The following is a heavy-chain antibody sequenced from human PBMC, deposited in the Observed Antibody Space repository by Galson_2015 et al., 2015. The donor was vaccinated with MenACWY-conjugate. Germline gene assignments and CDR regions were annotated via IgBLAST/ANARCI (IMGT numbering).Heavy chain of an antibody. J-gene: IGHJ3*02. Sequence: SLRLSCAASGFTFSSYWMTWVRQAPGKGPEWMANIRGDASRVNYADSVKGRFTISRDNAKNSLFLQMNSLRVEDTALYYCARDANPYCGGDCNADAFDIWGQGTTVTVSS. CDR1: GFTFSSYW. V-gene: IGHV3-7*03. CDR2: IRGDASRV. CDR3: ARDANPYCGGDCNADAFDI. D-gene: IGHD2-21*02.